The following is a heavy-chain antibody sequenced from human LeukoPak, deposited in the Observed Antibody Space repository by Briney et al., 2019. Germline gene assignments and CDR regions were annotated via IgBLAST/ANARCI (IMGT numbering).Heavy chain of an antibody. D-gene: IGHD1-1*01. Sequence: SGGSLRLSCVASGFIFSDYGIQWVRQAPGKGLEWVAVIAYDGNNTYYGDSVRGRFTISRDDSKKMVYLEMNSLRVEDTAVYYCAKTGMLRRVGYLDVWGKGTAVIVSS. CDR3: AKTGMLRRVGYLDV. J-gene: IGHJ6*04. CDR1: GFIFSDYG. CDR2: IAYDGNNT. V-gene: IGHV3-30*18.